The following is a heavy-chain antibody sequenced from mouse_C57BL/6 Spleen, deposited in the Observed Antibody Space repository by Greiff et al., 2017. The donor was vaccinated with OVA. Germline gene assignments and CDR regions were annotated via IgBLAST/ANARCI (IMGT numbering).Heavy chain of an antibody. V-gene: IGHV1-50*01. Sequence: QVQLQQSGAELVKPGASVKLSCKASGYTFTSYWMQWVKQRPGQGLEWIGEIDPSDSYTNYNQKFKGKATLTVDTSSSTAYMQLSSLTSEDSAVYFCARGGEAFAYWGQGTLVTVSA. CDR2: IDPSDSYT. CDR1: GYTFTSYW. CDR3: ARGGEAFAY. J-gene: IGHJ3*01.